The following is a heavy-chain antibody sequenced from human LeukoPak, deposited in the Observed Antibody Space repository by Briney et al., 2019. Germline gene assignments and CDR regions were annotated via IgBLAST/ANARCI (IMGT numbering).Heavy chain of an antibody. CDR1: GFIFNNYW. CDR3: ARGVSGALSGLYGMDV. CDR2: IHSDGSET. V-gene: IGHV3-74*01. J-gene: IGHJ6*02. D-gene: IGHD1-26*01. Sequence: PGGSLRLSCEASGFIFNNYWRHWVRQAPGKGLAWVSRIHSDGSETNYADAVTGRFTISKDNAKNTLYVQMNSLRVEDTGLYYCARGVSGALSGLYGMDVWGQGTTVTVSS.